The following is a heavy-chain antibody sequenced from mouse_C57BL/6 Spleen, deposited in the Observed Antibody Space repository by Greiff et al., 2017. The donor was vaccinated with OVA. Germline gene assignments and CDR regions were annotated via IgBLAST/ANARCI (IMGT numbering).Heavy chain of an antibody. V-gene: IGHV1-81*01. CDR3: ARYDYNGHYAMDY. CDR1: GYTFTSYG. J-gene: IGHJ4*01. Sequence: QVQLQQSGAELARPGASVKLSCKASGYTFTSYGISWVKQRTGQGLEWIGEIYPRSGNTYYNEKFKGKATLTADKSSSTAYMKLRSLTSEDSAVYFCARYDYNGHYAMDYWGQGTSVTVSS. CDR2: IYPRSGNT. D-gene: IGHD2-4*01.